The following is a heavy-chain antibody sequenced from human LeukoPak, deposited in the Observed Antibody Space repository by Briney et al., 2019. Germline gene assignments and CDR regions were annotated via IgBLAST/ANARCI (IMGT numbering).Heavy chain of an antibody. Sequence: GGSVRLSCAVSGFTFSRYWMNWVRQAPGKGLEWLANINEDGSEKHYVDSVEGRFTVSRDNGENSVFLQMNSLKVEDAAVYYCARGLRTAAGLDYWGQGTLVIASS. CDR1: GFTFSRYW. CDR3: ARGLRTAAGLDY. D-gene: IGHD6-13*01. J-gene: IGHJ4*02. V-gene: IGHV3-7*04. CDR2: INEDGSEK.